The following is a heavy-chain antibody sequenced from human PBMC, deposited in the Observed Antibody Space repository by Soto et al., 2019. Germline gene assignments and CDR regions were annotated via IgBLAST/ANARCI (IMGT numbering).Heavy chain of an antibody. CDR3: ARVTFGATYDSSGYPIDY. CDR2: FDPEDGET. CDR1: GYTLTELS. J-gene: IGHJ4*02. V-gene: IGHV1-24*01. Sequence: ASVKVSCKVSGYTLTELSMHWVRQAPGKGLEWMGGFDPEDGETIYAQKFQGRVTMTEDTSTDTAYMELSSLRSEDTAVYYCARVTFGATYDSSGYPIDYWGQGTLVTVSS. D-gene: IGHD3-22*01.